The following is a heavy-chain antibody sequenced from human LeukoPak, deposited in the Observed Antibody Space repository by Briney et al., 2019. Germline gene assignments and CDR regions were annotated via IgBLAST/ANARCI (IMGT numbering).Heavy chain of an antibody. CDR2: ISYTGRT. J-gene: IGHJ4*02. CDR1: GDSINNGAYY. D-gene: IGHD1-7*01. Sequence: SETLPLTCTVSGDSINNGAYYWGWIRQPPGKGLEWIATISYTGRTDYTPSLMSRVTISVDTSKNQFSLRLTSVTAADTAVYYCARLGYNWNYLHWGQGSLVTVSS. V-gene: IGHV4-39*01. CDR3: ARLGYNWNYLH.